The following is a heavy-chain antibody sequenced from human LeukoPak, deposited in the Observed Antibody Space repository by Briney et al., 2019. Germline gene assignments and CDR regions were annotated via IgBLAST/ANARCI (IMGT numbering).Heavy chain of an antibody. Sequence: GGSLRLSCAASGFTFSSYAMSWVRQAPGKGLEWVSAISGSGGSTYYADSVKGRFTISRDNAKNTLYLQMNSLRAEDTAVYYCANLIITMVRGVRPLDYWGQGTLVTVSS. V-gene: IGHV3-23*01. CDR2: ISGSGGST. D-gene: IGHD3-10*01. J-gene: IGHJ4*02. CDR1: GFTFSSYA. CDR3: ANLIITMVRGVRPLDY.